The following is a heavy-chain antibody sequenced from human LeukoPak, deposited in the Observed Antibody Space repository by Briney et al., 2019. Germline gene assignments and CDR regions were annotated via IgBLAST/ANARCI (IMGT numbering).Heavy chain of an antibody. J-gene: IGHJ4*02. V-gene: IGHV5-51*01. Sequence: GESLKISCKGSGYSFSSYRIGWVRQMPGKGLEWMGVIYPTESETRYSPSFEGQVTISADRSINTAYLQWSSLKASDAAIYYCARRDGNGHWAFDYWGQGTLVTVSS. D-gene: IGHD2-8*01. CDR1: GYSFSSYR. CDR3: ARRDGNGHWAFDY. CDR2: IYPTESET.